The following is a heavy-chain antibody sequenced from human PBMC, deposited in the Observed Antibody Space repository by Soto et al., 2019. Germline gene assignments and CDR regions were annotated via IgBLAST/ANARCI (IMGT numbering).Heavy chain of an antibody. J-gene: IGHJ6*03. D-gene: IGHD4-17*01. CDR3: ASVYGDFDYYYYMDV. Sequence: SETLSLTCTVSGGSISIGGYYWSWIRQHPGKGLEWIGYIYYSGSTYYNPSLKSRVTISVDTSKNQFSLKLSSVTAADTAVYYCASVYGDFDYYYYMDVWGKGTTVTVSS. CDR2: IYYSGST. CDR1: GGSISIGGYY. V-gene: IGHV4-31*03.